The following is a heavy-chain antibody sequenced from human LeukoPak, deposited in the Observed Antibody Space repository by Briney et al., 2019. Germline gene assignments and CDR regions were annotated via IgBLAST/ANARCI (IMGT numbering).Heavy chain of an antibody. CDR2: IKEDGSEK. J-gene: IGHJ5*02. CDR3: ARTYSSGLLVDP. CDR1: GFTVSSNY. Sequence: GGSLRLSCAASGFTVSSNYMSWVRLAPGKGLEWVANIKEDGSEKFYVDSVKGRFTISRDNAKKSLYLQMNSLGADDTAVYYCARTYSSGLLVDPWGQGTLVTDSS. D-gene: IGHD3-10*01. V-gene: IGHV3-7*01.